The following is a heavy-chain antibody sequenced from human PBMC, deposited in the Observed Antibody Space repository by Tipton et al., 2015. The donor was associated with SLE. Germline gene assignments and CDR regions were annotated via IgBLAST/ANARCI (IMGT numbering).Heavy chain of an antibody. CDR2: IYYTGTT. CDR1: GGSISRTGYY. Sequence: TLSLTCVVSGGSISRTGYYWDWIRQPPGKGLEWIGSIYYTGTTYYNPSLKSRVTISVDTSKDQFSLKLTSVTAADTAVYHCTRVPRYNWNYIADWGQGTLVSASS. D-gene: IGHD1-7*01. CDR3: TRVPRYNWNYIAD. V-gene: IGHV4-39*07. J-gene: IGHJ4*02.